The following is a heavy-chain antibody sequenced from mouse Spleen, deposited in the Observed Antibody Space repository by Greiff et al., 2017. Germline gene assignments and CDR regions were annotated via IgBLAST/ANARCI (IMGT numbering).Heavy chain of an antibody. CDR1: GYTFTSYW. CDR2: IDPSDSYT. D-gene: IGHD3-3*01. Sequence: QVQLQQPGAELVKPGASVKLSCKASGYTFTSYWMQWVKQRPGQGLEWIGEIDPSDSYTNYNQKFKGKATLTVDTSSSTAYMQLSSLTSEDSAVYYCTREGQVDYWGQGTSVTVSS. J-gene: IGHJ4*01. V-gene: IGHV1-50*01. CDR3: TREGQVDY.